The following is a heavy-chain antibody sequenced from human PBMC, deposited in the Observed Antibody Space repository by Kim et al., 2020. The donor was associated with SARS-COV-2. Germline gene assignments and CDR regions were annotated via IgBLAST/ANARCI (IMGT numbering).Heavy chain of an antibody. CDR3: ARELTSRVDYFDY. CDR1: GFTFSRYS. J-gene: IGHJ4*02. V-gene: IGHV3-48*02. Sequence: GGSLRLSCAASGFTFSRYSMNWVRQAPGKGLEWVSYISSSSSTTYYADSVKGRFTISRDNAKNSLYLQMNSLSDEDTAVYYCARELTSRVDYFDYWGQGTLVTVSS. CDR2: ISSSSSTT.